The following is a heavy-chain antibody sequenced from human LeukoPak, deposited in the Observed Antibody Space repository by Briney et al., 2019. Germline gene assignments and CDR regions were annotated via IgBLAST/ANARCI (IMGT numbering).Heavy chain of an antibody. Sequence: GGSLRLSCAASGFTFSGSAMHWVRQASGKGLEWVGRIRSKANSYATAYAASVKGRFTISRDDSKNTAYLQMNSLKTEDTAVYYCTSTSRIQLWPPLYYYYYYMDVWGKGTTVTISS. J-gene: IGHJ6*03. D-gene: IGHD5-18*01. V-gene: IGHV3-73*01. CDR1: GFTFSGSA. CDR2: IRSKANSYAT. CDR3: TSTSRIQLWPPLYYYYYYMDV.